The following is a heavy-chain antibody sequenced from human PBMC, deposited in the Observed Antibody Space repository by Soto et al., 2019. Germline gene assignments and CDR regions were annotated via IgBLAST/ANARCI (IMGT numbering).Heavy chain of an antibody. CDR1: GYTFTSYG. CDR2: INAYNGNT. V-gene: IGHV1-18*01. Sequence: EASVKVSCKASGYTFTSYGISWVRQAPGQGLEWMGWINAYNGNTNYAQKLQGRVTMTTDTSTSTAYMELRSLRSDDTAVYYCARCSLGYCSGGSCYWDRSGYYGMDVWGQGTTVTVSS. J-gene: IGHJ6*02. CDR3: ARCSLGYCSGGSCYWDRSGYYGMDV. D-gene: IGHD2-15*01.